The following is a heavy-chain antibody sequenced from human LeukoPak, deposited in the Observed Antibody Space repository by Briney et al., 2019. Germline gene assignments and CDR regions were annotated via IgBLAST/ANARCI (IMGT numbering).Heavy chain of an antibody. CDR1: GGSISSGGYY. D-gene: IGHD5-18*01. CDR2: IYTSGNT. CDR3: AKDHGIETQLWFFDY. J-gene: IGHJ4*02. Sequence: SETLSLTCTVSGGSISSGGYYWSWIRQPAGKGLEWIGRIYTSGNTNYNPSLKSRVTISVDTSKNQFSLKLSSVTAADTAVYYCAKDHGIETQLWFFDYWGQGTLVTVSS. V-gene: IGHV4-61*02.